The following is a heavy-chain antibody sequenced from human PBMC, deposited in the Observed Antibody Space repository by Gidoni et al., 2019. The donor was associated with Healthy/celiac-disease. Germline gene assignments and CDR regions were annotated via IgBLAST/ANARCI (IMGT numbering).Heavy chain of an antibody. CDR1: GFIFDDYS. Sequence: EVQLVASGGGLVQPGRSLRPSCAASGFIFDDYSMHWVRPAAGKGLGWVEGISWNSGSIGYADSVTGRFTISRDNAKNSLYLQMNRLRAEDTALYYCAKVGYGDYLDVWGQGTTVTVSS. D-gene: IGHD4-17*01. J-gene: IGHJ6*01. CDR3: AKVGYGDYLDV. CDR2: ISWNSGSI. V-gene: IGHV3-9*01.